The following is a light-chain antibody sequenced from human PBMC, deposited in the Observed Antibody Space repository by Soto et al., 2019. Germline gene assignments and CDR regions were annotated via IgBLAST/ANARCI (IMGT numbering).Light chain of an antibody. Sequence: QSVLTQPPSVSGAPGQRVTISCTGSSSNIGAGYDVHWYQQLPGTAPKLLIYGNSNRPSGVPDRFSGSKSGNTASLTISGLQAEDEADYYCCSYAGSPTFPWIFGGGTKVTVL. CDR2: GNS. J-gene: IGLJ3*02. CDR1: SSNIGAGYD. CDR3: CSYAGSPTFPWI. V-gene: IGLV1-40*01.